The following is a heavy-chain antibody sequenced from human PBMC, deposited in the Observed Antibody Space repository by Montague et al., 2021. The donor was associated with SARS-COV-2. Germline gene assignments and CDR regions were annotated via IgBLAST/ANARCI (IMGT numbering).Heavy chain of an antibody. J-gene: IGHJ4*02. CDR2: LHHSGAT. D-gene: IGHD3-10*01. CDR3: ATSLGGRYYWADYYFDY. Sequence: SETLSLTCAVTGASMSPYHWSWIRQPPGKGLERIGNLHHSGATNYNSSLESRVTMSVDASKNQFSLNLTSVTAADTAVYFCATSLGGRYYWADYYFDYWGQGILVTVSS. CDR1: GASMSPYH. V-gene: IGHV4-59*03.